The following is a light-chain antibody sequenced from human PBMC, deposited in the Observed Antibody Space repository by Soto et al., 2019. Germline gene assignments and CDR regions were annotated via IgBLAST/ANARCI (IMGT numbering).Light chain of an antibody. CDR1: QSVSSSY. Sequence: EIVLTQSPGTLSLSPGERATLSCRASQSVSSSYLAWYQQKPGQAPRLLIYGASTRATGIPDRFSGSGSGTDFTFTISRLESEDFAVYCCQQYGSSPRTFGGGTKVEIK. J-gene: IGKJ4*01. V-gene: IGKV3-20*01. CDR2: GAS. CDR3: QQYGSSPRT.